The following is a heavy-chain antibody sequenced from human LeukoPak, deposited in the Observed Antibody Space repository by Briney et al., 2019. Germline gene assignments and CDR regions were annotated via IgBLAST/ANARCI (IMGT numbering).Heavy chain of an antibody. Sequence: ASVKVSCKVSGYTLTELSMHWVRQAPGKGLERMGGFDPEDGETIYAQKFQGRVTMTEDTSTDTAYMELSSLRSEDTAVYYCATLSSGWYYAFDYWGQGTLVTGSS. CDR2: FDPEDGET. V-gene: IGHV1-24*01. J-gene: IGHJ4*02. CDR1: GYTLTELS. CDR3: ATLSSGWYYAFDY. D-gene: IGHD6-19*01.